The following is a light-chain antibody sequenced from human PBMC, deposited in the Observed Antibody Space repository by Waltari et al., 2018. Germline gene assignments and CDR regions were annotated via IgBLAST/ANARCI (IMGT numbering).Light chain of an antibody. J-gene: IGLJ3*02. CDR1: SSDVGGYDY. CDR3: SSYTTSSTWV. Sequence: QSALTQPASVSGSPGQSITISCTGTSSDVGGYDYVSWYKQHPGKAPKLIIYEVSYRPSGISNRFSGSKSGNTASLTISGLQAEDEADYYCSSYTTSSTWVFGGGTKVTVL. CDR2: EVS. V-gene: IGLV2-14*01.